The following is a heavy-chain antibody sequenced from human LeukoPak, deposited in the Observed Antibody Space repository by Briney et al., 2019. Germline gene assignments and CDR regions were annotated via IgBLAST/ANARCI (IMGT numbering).Heavy chain of an antibody. V-gene: IGHV3-23*01. J-gene: IGHJ4*01. CDR1: GFAVSSNY. Sequence: GGSLRLSCAASGFAVSSNYMSWVRQAPGKGLEWVSSISGSGSTTYYADSVKGRFTISRDNSENTLYLQMNTLRAEDTALYYCAKDVRGYNRPVDHWGQGTLVTVSS. D-gene: IGHD3-10*02. CDR3: AKDVRGYNRPVDH. CDR2: ISGSGSTT.